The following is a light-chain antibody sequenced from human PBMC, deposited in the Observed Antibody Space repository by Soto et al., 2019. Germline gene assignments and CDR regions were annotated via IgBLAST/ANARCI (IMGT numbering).Light chain of an antibody. J-gene: IGLJ3*02. CDR2: DDS. Sequence: SYELTQPPSVSLAPGQTARITCGGRNIGVKSVHWYQQKPGQAPVLIVFDDSDRPSGIPGRFSGSNSGDTATLTISRVEAGDEADYYCQLWDSGSDQVVFGAGTKLTVL. CDR1: NIGVKS. CDR3: QLWDSGSDQVV. V-gene: IGLV3-21*02.